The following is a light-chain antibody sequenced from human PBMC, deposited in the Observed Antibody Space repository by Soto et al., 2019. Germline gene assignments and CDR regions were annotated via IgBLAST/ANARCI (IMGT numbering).Light chain of an antibody. CDR1: QSVYNNY. Sequence: EIVLTQSPGTLSLSPGERATLSCRASQSVYNNYLAWYQQKPGQTPRLLVNGASNRATGIPDRFSGGGSGTDFTLPISSLEPEDFAVYYCQQYVLPPLSCGQGTRVEIK. CDR3: QQYVLPPLS. J-gene: IGKJ2*01. CDR2: GAS. V-gene: IGKV3-20*01.